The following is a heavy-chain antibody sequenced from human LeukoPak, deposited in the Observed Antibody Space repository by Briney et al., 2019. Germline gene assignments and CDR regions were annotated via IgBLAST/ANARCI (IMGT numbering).Heavy chain of an antibody. CDR2: ITHSGST. V-gene: IGHV4-34*01. CDR1: GVSFSGYY. CDR3: ARGDYGGNSDDY. J-gene: IGHJ4*02. D-gene: IGHD4-23*01. Sequence: SETLSLTCAVYGVSFSGYYWNWIRQPPGKGLGWIGEITHSGSTNYNPSLKSRVTISVDTSKNQFSLKLSSVTAADTAVYYCARGDYGGNSDDYWGQGTLVTVSS.